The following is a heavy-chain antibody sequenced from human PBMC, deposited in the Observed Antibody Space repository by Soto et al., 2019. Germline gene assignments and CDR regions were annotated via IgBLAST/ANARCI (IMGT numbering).Heavy chain of an antibody. CDR1: GYTFTSYA. CDR2: INAGNGNT. J-gene: IGHJ6*03. V-gene: IGHV1-3*01. Sequence: GASVKVSCKASGYTFTSYAMHWVRQAPGQRLEWMGWINAGNGNTKYSQKFQGRVTITRDTSASTAYMELSSLRSEDTAVYYCARDRNLVRNNYYYYYMDVWGKGTTVTVSS. CDR3: ARDRNLVRNNYYYYYMDV. D-gene: IGHD6-13*01.